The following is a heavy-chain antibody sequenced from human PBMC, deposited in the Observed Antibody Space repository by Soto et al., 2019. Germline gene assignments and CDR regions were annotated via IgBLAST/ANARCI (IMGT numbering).Heavy chain of an antibody. CDR3: ARVWDSSSSGLGYYYSGMDV. Sequence: QVQLVQSGAEVKKPGASVKVSCKASGYTFTSYGISWVRQAPGQGLEWMGWISAYNGNTNYAQKLQGRVTMTTDTSTSTAHMELRSLRCDDTAVYYCARVWDSSSSGLGYYYSGMDVWGQGTTVTVSS. V-gene: IGHV1-18*01. D-gene: IGHD6-6*01. CDR2: ISAYNGNT. J-gene: IGHJ6*02. CDR1: GYTFTSYG.